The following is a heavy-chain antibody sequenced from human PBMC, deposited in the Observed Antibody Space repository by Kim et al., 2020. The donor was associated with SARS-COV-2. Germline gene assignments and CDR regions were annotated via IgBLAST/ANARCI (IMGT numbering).Heavy chain of an antibody. Sequence: SETLSLTCAVYGGSFSGYYWSWIRQPPGKGLEWIGEINHSGSTNYNPSLKSRVTISVDTSNNQFSLKLSSVTAADTAVYYCARGRVAVAGFSYYYYYMDVWGKGTTVTVSS. V-gene: IGHV4-34*01. CDR3: ARGRVAVAGFSYYYYYMDV. CDR2: INHSGST. CDR1: GGSFSGYY. D-gene: IGHD6-19*01. J-gene: IGHJ6*03.